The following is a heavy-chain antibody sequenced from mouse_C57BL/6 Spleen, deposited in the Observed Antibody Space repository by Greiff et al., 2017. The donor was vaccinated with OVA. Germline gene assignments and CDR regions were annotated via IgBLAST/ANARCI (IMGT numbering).Heavy chain of an antibody. Sequence: EVKLQESGAELVRPGASVKLSCTASGFNIKDDYMHWVKQRPEQGLEWIGWIDPENGDTEYASKFQGKATITADTSSNTAYLQLSSLTSEDTAVYYCTRVVRWYFDVWGTGTTVTVSS. CDR1: GFNIKDDY. J-gene: IGHJ1*03. CDR2: IDPENGDT. D-gene: IGHD1-1*01. V-gene: IGHV14-4*01. CDR3: TRVVRWYFDV.